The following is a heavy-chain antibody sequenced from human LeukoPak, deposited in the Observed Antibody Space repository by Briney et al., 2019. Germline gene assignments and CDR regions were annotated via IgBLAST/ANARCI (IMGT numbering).Heavy chain of an antibody. CDR3: ARLPYRDGVAQDY. D-gene: IGHD3-16*02. Sequence: ASVKVSCKASGDTFSNFAISWVRQAPGHGLEWMGIINPISGATDYAQKFQGRVTMTRDTSTSTVYMELSSLRSEDTAMYYCARLPYRDGVAQDYWGQGTLVTVSS. V-gene: IGHV1-46*01. J-gene: IGHJ4*02. CDR1: GDTFSNFA. CDR2: INPISGAT.